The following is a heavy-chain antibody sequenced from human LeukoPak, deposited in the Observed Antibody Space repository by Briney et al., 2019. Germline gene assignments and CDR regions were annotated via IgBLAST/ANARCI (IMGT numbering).Heavy chain of an antibody. CDR1: GYTFTGYY. J-gene: IGHJ6*02. Sequence: ASVKVSCKASGYTFTGYYMHWVRQAPGQGLEWMGWINPNSGGTNYAQKFQGRVTMTRDTSISTAYMELSRLRSDDTAVYYCARERDDYGDYLYYYGMDVWAKGPRSPSP. D-gene: IGHD4-17*01. V-gene: IGHV1-2*02. CDR3: ARERDDYGDYLYYYGMDV. CDR2: INPNSGGT.